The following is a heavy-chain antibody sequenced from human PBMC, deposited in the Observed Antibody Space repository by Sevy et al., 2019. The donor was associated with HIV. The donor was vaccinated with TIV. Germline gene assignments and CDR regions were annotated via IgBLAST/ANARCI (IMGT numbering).Heavy chain of an antibody. CDR1: GFSFNNHW. V-gene: IGHV3-7*01. CDR3: ARLPTGLQSFNYLLSTYFDS. D-gene: IGHD3-9*01. J-gene: IGHJ4*02. Sequence: GGSLRLSCAASGFSFNNHWMSWVRQAPEKGLEWVANIKHDGSEKYYADSLEGRFAVSRDNAKNSLFLQIISLRVEDTAVYFCARLPTGLQSFNYLLSTYFDSWGQGTLVTVSS. CDR2: IKHDGSEK.